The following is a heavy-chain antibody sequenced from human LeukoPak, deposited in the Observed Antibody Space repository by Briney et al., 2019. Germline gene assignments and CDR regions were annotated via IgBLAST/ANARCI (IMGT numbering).Heavy chain of an antibody. J-gene: IGHJ5*02. V-gene: IGHV1-18*01. CDR2: ISTYHGYT. Sequence: ASVKVSCKASGYTFTNYGISWVRQAPGQGLEWMGWISTYHGYTNYAHQLQGRATMTTDTTTSTVYMELRSLRSDDTAVYYWARHSRPSNGGSDWFDPWGQGTLVTVSS. CDR1: GYTFTNYG. D-gene: IGHD2-15*01. CDR3: ARHSRPSNGGSDWFDP.